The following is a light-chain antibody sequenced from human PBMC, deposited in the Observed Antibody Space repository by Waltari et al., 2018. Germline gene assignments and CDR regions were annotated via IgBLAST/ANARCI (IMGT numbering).Light chain of an antibody. CDR3: NSYTRKTASVV. V-gene: IGLV2-14*01. CDR2: DVS. J-gene: IGLJ3*02. Sequence: QSALTQPASVSGSPGQSITISCFGTSRDSGGYHYVSWYPQYPGKAPKPLICDVSKRPSGVSDRFSGSKSDNTASLTISGLRAEDEADYYCNSYTRKTASVVFGGGTKLTVL. CDR1: SRDSGGYHY.